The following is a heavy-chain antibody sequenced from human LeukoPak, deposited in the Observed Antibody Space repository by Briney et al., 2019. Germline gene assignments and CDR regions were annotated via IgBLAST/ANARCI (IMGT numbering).Heavy chain of an antibody. Sequence: SETLSLTCTVSGGSITGYYWSWIRQPPGKGLECIGYIYYTGTTIYNPSLKSRVTISVDTSNNQFSLKLSSATAADTAVYYCARLASGQAFDFWGQGTMVTVPS. V-gene: IGHV4-59*01. J-gene: IGHJ3*01. CDR1: GGSITGYY. D-gene: IGHD3-10*01. CDR3: ARLASGQAFDF. CDR2: IYYTGTT.